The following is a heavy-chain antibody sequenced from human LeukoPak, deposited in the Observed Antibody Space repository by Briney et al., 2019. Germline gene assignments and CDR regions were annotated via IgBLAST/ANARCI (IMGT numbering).Heavy chain of an antibody. Sequence: PGGSLRLSCAVSAFTVSSNSMTWVRQAPGKGLEWVSVIYRGGSTYYADSVKGRFTISRDSSKNTVYLQMNSLRAEDTAVYYCATGAGDNWYFDLWGRGTLVTVSS. CDR3: ATGAGDNWYFDL. CDR1: AFTVSSNS. V-gene: IGHV3-53*01. CDR2: IYRGGST. D-gene: IGHD3-16*01. J-gene: IGHJ2*01.